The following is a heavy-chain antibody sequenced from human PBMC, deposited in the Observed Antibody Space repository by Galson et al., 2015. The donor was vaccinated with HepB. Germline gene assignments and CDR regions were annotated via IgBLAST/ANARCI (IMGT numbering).Heavy chain of an antibody. V-gene: IGHV3-23*01. Sequence: SLRLSCAASGFTFSSYAMNWVRQAPGKGLEWVSGISGSGGSTYYADSVKGRFTISRDNSKNTLYLQMNSLRAEDTAVYYCAKGSGSYSGGGAFDYWGQGTLVTVSS. J-gene: IGHJ4*02. CDR2: ISGSGGST. CDR1: GFTFSSYA. D-gene: IGHD1-26*01. CDR3: AKGSGSYSGGGAFDY.